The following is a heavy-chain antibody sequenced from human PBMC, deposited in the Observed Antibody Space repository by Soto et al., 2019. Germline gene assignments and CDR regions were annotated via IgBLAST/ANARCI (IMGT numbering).Heavy chain of an antibody. V-gene: IGHV2-5*02. CDR3: AHKSTAPQFDP. CDR1: GFSLSTSGVG. Sequence: SGPTLVNPTQTLTLTCTCSGFSLSTSGVGVGWIRQPPGKALEWLALIYWDDDKRYSPSLKSRLTITKDTSKNQVVLTMTNMDXXDTATYYCAHKSTAPQFDPWGQGTLVTVSS. CDR2: IYWDDDK. J-gene: IGHJ5*01.